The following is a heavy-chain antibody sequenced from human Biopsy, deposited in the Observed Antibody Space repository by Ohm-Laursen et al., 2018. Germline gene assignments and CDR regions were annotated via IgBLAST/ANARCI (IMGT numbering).Heavy chain of an antibody. CDR1: GDSISSDIYY. CDR3: AGRVSGSGRVDP. D-gene: IGHD3-10*01. V-gene: IGHV4-39*01. CDR2: IYNSESTST. J-gene: IGHJ5*02. Sequence: SDTLSLTCTVSGDSISSDIYYWVWIRQPPGKGLEWIGNIYNSESTSTYYNLSLKGRVSISVDTSHNQFSLKLTSVTAADTAVYFCAGRVSGSGRVDPWGQGTLVTVSS.